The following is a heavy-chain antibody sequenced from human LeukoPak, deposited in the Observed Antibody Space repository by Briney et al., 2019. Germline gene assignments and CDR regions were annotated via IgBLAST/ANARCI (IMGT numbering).Heavy chain of an antibody. CDR2: INHSGST. V-gene: IGHV4-34*01. Sequence: SETPSLTCAVYGGSFSGYYWSWIRQPPGKGLEWIGEINHSGSTNYNPSLKSRVTISIDTSKNQFSLNLSSMTAVDTAVYYCARDPYGELLAFDSWGQGILVTVSS. CDR1: GGSFSGYY. D-gene: IGHD4-17*01. J-gene: IGHJ4*02. CDR3: ARDPYGELLAFDS.